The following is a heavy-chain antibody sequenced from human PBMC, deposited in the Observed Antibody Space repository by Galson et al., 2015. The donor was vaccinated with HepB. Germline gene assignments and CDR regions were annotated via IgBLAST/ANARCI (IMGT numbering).Heavy chain of an antibody. CDR1: GFIFSKSW. CDR3: TTYRYNCDFFGNDY. CDR2: ILSKTDGGKT. J-gene: IGHJ4*02. V-gene: IGHV3-15*01. D-gene: IGHD1-1*01. Sequence: SLRLSCAASGFIFSKSWMSWVRQPPGEGLEWVGRILSKTDGGKTDLAAPVEGRFTISRDNSKNTLYLHMNSLKAEDTAVYYCTTYRYNCDFFGNDYWGQGTLVTVSS.